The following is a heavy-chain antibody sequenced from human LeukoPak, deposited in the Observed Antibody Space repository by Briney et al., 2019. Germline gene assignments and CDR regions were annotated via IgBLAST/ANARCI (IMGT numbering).Heavy chain of an antibody. CDR1: GGSFSGYY. V-gene: IGHV4-34*01. J-gene: IGHJ4*02. D-gene: IGHD3-16*02. CDR3: AREGPTLWGSYRYGGFDY. CDR2: INHSGST. Sequence: SETLSLTCAVYGGSFSGYYWSWIRQPPAKGLEWIGEINHSGSTNYNPSLKSRVTISVDTSKNQFSLKLSSVTAADTAVYYCAREGPTLWGSYRYGGFDYWGQGTLVTVSS.